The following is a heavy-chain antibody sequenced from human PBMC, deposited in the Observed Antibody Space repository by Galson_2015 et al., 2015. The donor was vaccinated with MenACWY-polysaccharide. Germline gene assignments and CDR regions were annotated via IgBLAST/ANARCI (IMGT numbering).Heavy chain of an antibody. D-gene: IGHD3-3*01. CDR1: GSTFTSYA. V-gene: IGHV3-23*01. J-gene: IGHJ5*02. Sequence: SLRLSCAASGSTFTSYAMSWVRQAPGKGLEWVSAIRSSGANTYYADSVKGRFPISRDNSKNTLYLQMNSLRAEDTAVYYCAKDSTDFWSVAGRFDHWGQGTLVTVSS. CDR2: IRSSGANT. CDR3: AKDSTDFWSVAGRFDH.